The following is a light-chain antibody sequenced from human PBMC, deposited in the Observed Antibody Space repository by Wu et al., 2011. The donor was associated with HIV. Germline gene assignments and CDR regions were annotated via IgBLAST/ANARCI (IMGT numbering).Light chain of an antibody. J-gene: IGKJ5*01. CDR2: GAS. CDR1: QGVGSSY. CDR3: QQYGNSPIT. Sequence: EIVLTQSPGTLSLSPGERATLSCRASQGVGSSYLAWYQQKPGQAPRLLIYGASSRAIGIPERFGGSGSGTDFTLTISRLEPEDFAVYYCQQYGNSPITFGQGTRLEIK. V-gene: IGKV3-20*01.